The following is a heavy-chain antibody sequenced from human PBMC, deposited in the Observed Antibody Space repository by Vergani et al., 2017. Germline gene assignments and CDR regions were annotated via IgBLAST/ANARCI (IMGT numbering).Heavy chain of an antibody. CDR1: GFTFSSYG. CDR2: ISYDGSNK. D-gene: IGHD4-17*01. Sequence: QVQLVESGGGVVQPGRSLRLSCAASGFTFSSYGMHWVRQAPGKGLEWVAVISYDGSNKYYADSVKGRFTISRDNSKNTLYLQMNSLRAEDTAVYYCAKDFMGYGDSPGPERALVGYWGQGTLVTVSS. V-gene: IGHV3-30*18. J-gene: IGHJ4*02. CDR3: AKDFMGYGDSPGPERALVGY.